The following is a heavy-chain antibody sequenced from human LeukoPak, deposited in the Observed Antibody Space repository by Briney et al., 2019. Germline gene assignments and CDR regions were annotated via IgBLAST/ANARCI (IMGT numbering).Heavy chain of an antibody. CDR1: GGSISSSSYY. J-gene: IGHJ5*02. CDR2: IYYSGST. Sequence: SETLSLTCTVSGGSISSSSYYWGWIRQPPGKGLEWIGSIYYSGSTYYNPSLKSRVTISVDTSKNQFSLKLSSVTAADTAVYYCARDSVDIVVVPAAHNWFDPWGQGTLVTVSS. D-gene: IGHD2-2*01. CDR3: ARDSVDIVVVPAAHNWFDP. V-gene: IGHV4-39*07.